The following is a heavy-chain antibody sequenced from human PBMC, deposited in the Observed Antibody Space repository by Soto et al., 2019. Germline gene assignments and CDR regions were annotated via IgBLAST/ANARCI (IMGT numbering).Heavy chain of an antibody. J-gene: IGHJ5*01. CDR2: IYYRGTT. CDR1: GGSISTGVWY. Sequence: SETLSLTCSVSGGSISTGVWYWSWVREHPGKGLEWIGDIYYRGTTSYNPSLGSRVTISRDTSKNQVSLKVNSVTAADTAVYYCARASAGGTRWLHSCGQGIRVTVSS. CDR3: ARASAGGTRWLHS. V-gene: IGHV4-31*03. D-gene: IGHD6-13*01.